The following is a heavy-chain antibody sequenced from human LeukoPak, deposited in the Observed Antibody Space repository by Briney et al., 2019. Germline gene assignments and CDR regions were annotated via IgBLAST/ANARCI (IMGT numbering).Heavy chain of an antibody. D-gene: IGHD2-2*01. CDR3: ATDIYCSSTSCLPRF. J-gene: IGHJ3*01. Sequence: SETLSLTCTVSGGSISSGGYYWSWIRQPAGKGLEWIGRIYTSGSTNYNPSLKSRVTISVDTSKNQFSLKLSSVTAADTAVYYCATDIYCSSTSCLPRFWGQGTMVTVSS. CDR2: IYTSGST. CDR1: GGSISSGGYY. V-gene: IGHV4-61*02.